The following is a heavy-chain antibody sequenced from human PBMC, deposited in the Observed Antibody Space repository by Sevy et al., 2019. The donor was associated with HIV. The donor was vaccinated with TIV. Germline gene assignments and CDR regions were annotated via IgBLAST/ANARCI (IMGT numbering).Heavy chain of an antibody. CDR1: GFTFSSYS. CDR2: ISSSSSYI. D-gene: IGHD6-13*01. V-gene: IGHV3-21*01. CDR3: ARSIAAAGMDGPSWYMDV. Sequence: GGSLRLSCAASGFTFSSYSMNWVRQAPGKGLEWVSSISSSSSYIYYADSVKGRFTISRDNAKNSLYLQMNSLRAEDTAVYYCARSIAAAGMDGPSWYMDVWGKGTTVTVSS. J-gene: IGHJ6*03.